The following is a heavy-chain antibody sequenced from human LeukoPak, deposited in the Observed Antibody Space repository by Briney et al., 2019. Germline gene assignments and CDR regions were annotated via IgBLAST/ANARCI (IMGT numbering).Heavy chain of an antibody. D-gene: IGHD5-12*01. CDR3: AKDSLVATSHFDS. CDR1: GFNFGSYA. CDR2: ITASGAAT. J-gene: IGHJ4*02. Sequence: GGSLRLSCAASGFNFGSYAMNWVRQVPGKGLEWVSAITASGAATYIADSVKGRFVISRDNSKNTLYLQMNSLRAEDTAVYFCAKDSLVATSHFDSWGRGTLVTVSS. V-gene: IGHV3-23*01.